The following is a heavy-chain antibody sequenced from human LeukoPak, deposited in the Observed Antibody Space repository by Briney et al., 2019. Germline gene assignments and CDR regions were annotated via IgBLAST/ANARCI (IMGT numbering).Heavy chain of an antibody. CDR3: ARGKLYGSGSSGFFDY. J-gene: IGHJ4*02. Sequence: QTGGSLRLSCAASGFRFNTYWMHWVRQAPGEGLVWVSLISSDGSKALYADSVKGRFTISGDNSKNTLYLQMNSLRAEDTAVYYCARGKLYGSGSSGFFDYWGQGTLVTVSS. CDR1: GFRFNTYW. CDR2: ISSDGSKA. V-gene: IGHV3-74*01. D-gene: IGHD3-10*01.